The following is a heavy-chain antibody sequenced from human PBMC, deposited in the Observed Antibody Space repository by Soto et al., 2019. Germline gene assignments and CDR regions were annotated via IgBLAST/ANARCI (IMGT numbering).Heavy chain of an antibody. Sequence: TSETHSHTSPVSGVYIISYYWSWIRQPTGKGLEWIGYMYYGGRTNYNPSLKSRVTISVDTSKMQVSLKLSSVTAADTAVYFCARGTPSPLIVRSSRGPWFDPWGQGTLVTVPQ. J-gene: IGHJ5*02. CDR2: MYYGGRT. CDR3: ARGTPSPLIVRSSRGPWFDP. CDR1: GVYIISYY. V-gene: IGHV4-59*08. D-gene: IGHD2-15*01.